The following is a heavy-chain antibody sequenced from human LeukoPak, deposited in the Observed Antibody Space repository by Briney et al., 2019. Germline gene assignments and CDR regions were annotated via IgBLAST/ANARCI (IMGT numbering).Heavy chain of an antibody. CDR2: INAGNGNT. CDR1: GYTFTSYA. D-gene: IGHD3-10*01. CDR3: ARDVDGSGVFDY. Sequence: ASVKVSCTASGYTFTSYAMHWVRQAPGQRLEWMGWINAGNGNTKYSQKFQGRVTITRDTSASTAYMELSSLRSEDTAVYYCARDVDGSGVFDYWGQGTLVTVSS. J-gene: IGHJ4*02. V-gene: IGHV1-3*01.